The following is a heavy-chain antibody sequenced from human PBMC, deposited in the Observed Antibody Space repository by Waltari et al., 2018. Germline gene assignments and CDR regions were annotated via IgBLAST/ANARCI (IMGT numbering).Heavy chain of an antibody. J-gene: IGHJ4*02. CDR2: IYYSGST. CDR3: ARGRGSYYVITYYFDY. V-gene: IGHV4-39*07. CDR1: GGSISSSSYY. D-gene: IGHD1-26*01. Sequence: QLQLQESGPGLVKPSETLSLTCTVSGGSISSSSYYWGWIRQPPGKGLEWIGSIYYSGSTYYNPSLKSRVTISVDTSKNQFSLKLSSVTAADTGVYYCARGRGSYYVITYYFDYWGQGTLVTVSS.